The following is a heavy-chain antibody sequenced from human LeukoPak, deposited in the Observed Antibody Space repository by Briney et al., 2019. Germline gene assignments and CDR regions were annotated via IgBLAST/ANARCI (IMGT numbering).Heavy chain of an antibody. CDR3: ARPRISIMGATGPMRY. D-gene: IGHD1-26*01. CDR2: ISYDGSNK. CDR1: GFTFSSYA. J-gene: IGHJ4*02. Sequence: GGPLRLSCAASGFTFSSYATHWVRQAPGKGLEWVAVISYDGSNKYYADSVKGRFTISRDNSKNTLYLQMNSLRAEDTAVYYCARPRISIMGATGPMRYWGQGTLVTVSS. V-gene: IGHV3-30*01.